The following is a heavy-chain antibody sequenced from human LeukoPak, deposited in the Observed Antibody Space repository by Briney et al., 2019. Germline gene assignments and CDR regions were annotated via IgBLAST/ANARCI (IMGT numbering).Heavy chain of an antibody. D-gene: IGHD6-25*01. CDR2: INHSGST. Sequence: SETLSLTCAVYGGSFSGYYWSWIRRPPGKGLEWIGEINHSGSTNYNPSLKSRVTISVDTSKNQFSLKLSSVTAADTAVYYCARKPGSGTWVSHWGQGTLVTVSS. CDR3: ARKPGSGTWVSH. V-gene: IGHV4-34*01. J-gene: IGHJ4*02. CDR1: GGSFSGYY.